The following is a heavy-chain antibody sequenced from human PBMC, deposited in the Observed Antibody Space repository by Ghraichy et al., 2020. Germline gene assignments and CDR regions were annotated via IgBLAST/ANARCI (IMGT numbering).Heavy chain of an antibody. V-gene: IGHV4-4*02. D-gene: IGHD4-23*01. CDR1: GGSITSDNW. Sequence: SETLSLTCVVSGGSITSDNWWTWVRQPPGKGLEWIGEMFHGGTTNYIPSLKSRATISVDTSKNHFSLKVTSATAADTAVYYCAKRPFAGGGRWLATWGQGTLVTVSS. J-gene: IGHJ5*02. CDR3: AKRPFAGGGRWLAT. CDR2: MFHGGTT.